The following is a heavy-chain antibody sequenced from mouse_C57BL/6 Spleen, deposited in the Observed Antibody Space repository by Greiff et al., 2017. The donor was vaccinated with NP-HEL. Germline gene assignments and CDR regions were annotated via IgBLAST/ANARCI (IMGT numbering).Heavy chain of an antibody. CDR2: IYPGDGDT. CDR1: GYAFSSYW. Sequence: VQLQESGAELVKPGASVKISCKASGYAFSSYWMNWVKQRPGKGLEWIGQIYPGDGDTNYNGKFKGKATLTADKSSSTAYMQLSSLTSEDSAVYVCARFLYGPGYFDYWGQGTTLTVSS. J-gene: IGHJ2*01. CDR3: ARFLYGPGYFDY. V-gene: IGHV1-80*01. D-gene: IGHD1-1*01.